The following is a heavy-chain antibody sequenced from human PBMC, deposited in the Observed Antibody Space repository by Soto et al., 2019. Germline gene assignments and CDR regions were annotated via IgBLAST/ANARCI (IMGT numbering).Heavy chain of an antibody. CDR3: ARDVSGGFDPGDYCDQVALGY. Sequence: EVQLVESGGGLVQPGGSLRLSCAASGFTFSSYWMSWVRQAPGRGLEWVANIKQDGREKYYVDSVKGRFTISRGNAKNSLYLQMNSLRAEDTAVYYCARDVSGGFDPGDYCDQVALGYWGQGTPVTVSS. CDR2: IKQDGREK. CDR1: GFTFSSYW. D-gene: IGHD4-17*01. J-gene: IGHJ4*02. V-gene: IGHV3-7*01.